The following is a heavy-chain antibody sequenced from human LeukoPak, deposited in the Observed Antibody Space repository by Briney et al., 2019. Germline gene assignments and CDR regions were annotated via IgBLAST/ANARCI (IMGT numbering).Heavy chain of an antibody. J-gene: IGHJ3*02. Sequence: GGSLRLSCAASGFTVSSNYMSWVRQAPGKGLEWVSVIYSGGNTYYADSVKGRFTISRDYSRNTVYLQMSSLRAEDTAVYYCARESGFGELFPFAFDIWGQGTVVTVSS. V-gene: IGHV3-66*01. CDR2: IYSGGNT. CDR1: GFTVSSNY. D-gene: IGHD3-10*01. CDR3: ARESGFGELFPFAFDI.